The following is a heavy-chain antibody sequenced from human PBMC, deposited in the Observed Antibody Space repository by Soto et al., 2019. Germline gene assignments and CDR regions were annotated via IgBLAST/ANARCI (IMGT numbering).Heavy chain of an antibody. V-gene: IGHV1-69*02. D-gene: IGHD6-25*01. Sequence: ASGKVSCKGSGGTFSSYRVSWVRQAPGQGLEWMGRIIPILGIANYAQKFQGRVTITADKSTSTAYMELSSLRSEDTAVYYCAVEYFRSGCGQRTLVPVSS. CDR2: IIPILGIA. CDR1: GGTFSSYR. CDR3: AVEYFRSG. J-gene: IGHJ4*02.